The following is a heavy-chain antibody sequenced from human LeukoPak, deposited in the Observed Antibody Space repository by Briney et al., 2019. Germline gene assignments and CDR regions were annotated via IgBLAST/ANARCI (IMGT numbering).Heavy chain of an antibody. Sequence: SETLSLTCAVYGGSFSGYYWSWIRQPPGKGLEGIGEINHSGSTNYNPSLKSRVTISVDTSKNQFSLKLSSVTAADTAVYYCARGHGSLRWFDPWGQGTLVTVSS. D-gene: IGHD3-10*01. CDR1: GGSFSGYY. CDR3: ARGHGSLRWFDP. CDR2: INHSGST. J-gene: IGHJ5*02. V-gene: IGHV4-34*01.